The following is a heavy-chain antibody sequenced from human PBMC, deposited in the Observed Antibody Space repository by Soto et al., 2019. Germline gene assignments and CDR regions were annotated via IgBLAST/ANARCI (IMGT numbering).Heavy chain of an antibody. CDR2: FDPEDGET. CDR1: GYTLTELS. D-gene: IGHD2-15*01. V-gene: IGHV1-24*01. CDR3: ATDLSYSDSRAAGLYYYCGMDV. J-gene: IGHJ6*02. Sequence: ASVKVSCKVSGYTLTELSMHWVRQAPGKGLEWMGGFDPEDGETIYAQKFQGRVTMTEDTSTDTAYMELSSLRSEDTAVYYCATDLSYSDSRAAGLYYYCGMDVWGQGTTVTVSS.